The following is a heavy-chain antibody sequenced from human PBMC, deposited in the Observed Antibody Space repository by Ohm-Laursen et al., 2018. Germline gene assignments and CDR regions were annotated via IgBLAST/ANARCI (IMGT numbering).Heavy chain of an antibody. V-gene: IGHV3-9*01. J-gene: IGHJ4*02. CDR3: ARDRRLGSDFPLGY. CDR1: GFTFDDYA. Sequence: SLRLSCSASGFTFDDYAMHWVRQAPGKGLEWVSGISWNSGIIGYADSVKGRFTISRDNAKNSLYLQMNSLRSDDTAVYYCARDRRLGSDFPLGYWGQGTLVTVSS. D-gene: IGHD3-3*01. CDR2: ISWNSGII.